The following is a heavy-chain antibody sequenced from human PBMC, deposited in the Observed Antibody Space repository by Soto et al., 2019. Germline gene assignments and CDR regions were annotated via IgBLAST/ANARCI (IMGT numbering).Heavy chain of an antibody. Sequence: SETLSLTCTVSGGSVSSGSYYWSWIRQHPGRGLEWIGHIYYSGSTSFNPSLKSRVTISVDTSKNRFSLKVNSVAAADTAVYYCARYCSNLDCHYLYYFDSWGQGTQVTVSS. CDR3: ARYCSNLDCHYLYYFDS. V-gene: IGHV4-61*01. CDR2: IYYSGST. CDR1: GGSVSSGSYY. J-gene: IGHJ4*02. D-gene: IGHD2-2*01.